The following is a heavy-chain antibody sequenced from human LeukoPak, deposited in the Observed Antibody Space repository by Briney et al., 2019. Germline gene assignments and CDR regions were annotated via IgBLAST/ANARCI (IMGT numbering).Heavy chain of an antibody. J-gene: IGHJ4*02. CDR2: INHSGST. CDR3: ARPNNVFYYFDY. V-gene: IGHV4-34*01. Sequence: SETLSLTCAVYGGSFSDYYWSWIRQPPGKGLEWIGEINHSGSTNYNPSLKSRVTTSVDTSKNQFSLKLSSVTAADTAVYYCARPNNVFYYFDYWGQGTRVTVSS. CDR1: GGSFSDYY. D-gene: IGHD1/OR15-1a*01.